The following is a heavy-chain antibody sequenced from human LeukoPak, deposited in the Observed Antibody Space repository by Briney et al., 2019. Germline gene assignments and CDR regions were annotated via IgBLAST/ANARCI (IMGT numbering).Heavy chain of an antibody. Sequence: GGSLRLSCAASGFTFSSYAMSWVRQAPGKGLEWVSAISGSGGSTYYADSVRGRFTISRDNSKNTLYLQMNSLRAEDTAVYYCAKTFSGAYYFDYWGQGTLVTVSS. CDR2: ISGSGGST. V-gene: IGHV3-23*01. CDR3: AKTFSGAYYFDY. CDR1: GFTFSSYA. D-gene: IGHD3-10*01. J-gene: IGHJ4*02.